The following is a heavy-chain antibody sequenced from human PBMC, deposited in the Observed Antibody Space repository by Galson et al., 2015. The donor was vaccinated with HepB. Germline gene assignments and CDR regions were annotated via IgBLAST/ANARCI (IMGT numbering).Heavy chain of an antibody. J-gene: IGHJ6*03. D-gene: IGHD4-17*01. CDR3: ARTTVTTNYYYYYMDV. V-gene: IGHV1-69*13. CDR2: IIPIFGTA. Sequence: SVKVSCKASGGTFSSYAISWVRQAPGQGLEWMGGIIPIFGTANYAQKFQGRVTITADESTSTAYMELSSLRSEDTAVYYCARTTVTTNYYYYYMDVWGKGTTVTVSS. CDR1: GGTFSSYA.